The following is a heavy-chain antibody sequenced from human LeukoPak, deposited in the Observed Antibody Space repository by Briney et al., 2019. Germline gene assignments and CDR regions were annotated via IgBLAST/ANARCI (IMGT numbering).Heavy chain of an antibody. D-gene: IGHD3-10*01. Sequence: GASVKVSCKASGYTFSTYDINRVRQATGQGLEWMGWMNPNSGNTGYAQKFQGRVIMTRNTSINTAYMELSSLRFDDTAVYYCARLGSRGDFWGQGTLVTVSS. CDR1: GYTFSTYD. CDR2: MNPNSGNT. J-gene: IGHJ4*02. V-gene: IGHV1-8*01. CDR3: ARLGSRGDF.